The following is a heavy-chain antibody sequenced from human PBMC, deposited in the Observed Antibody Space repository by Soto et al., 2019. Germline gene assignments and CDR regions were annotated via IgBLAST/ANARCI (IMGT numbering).Heavy chain of an antibody. Sequence: QVQLVESGGGVVQPGRSLRLSCAASGFTFSSYGMHWVRQAPGKGLEWVAVIWSDGSNKYYADSVKGRFTISRDNSKNTLYLQMNSLRAEDTAGYYCAREFWSGPFDYWGQGTLVTVSS. V-gene: IGHV3-33*01. CDR2: IWSDGSNK. CDR3: AREFWSGPFDY. J-gene: IGHJ4*02. CDR1: GFTFSSYG. D-gene: IGHD3-3*01.